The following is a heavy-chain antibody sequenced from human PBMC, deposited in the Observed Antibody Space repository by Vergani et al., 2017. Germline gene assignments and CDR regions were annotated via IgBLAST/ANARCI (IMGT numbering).Heavy chain of an antibody. CDR1: GGSFSGYY. Sequence: QVQLQQWGAGLLKPSETLSLTCAVYGGSFSGYYWSWIRQPPGKGLEWIGEINHSGSTNYNPSLKSRVTISVDTSKNQFSLKLSSVPPADTAVYYCARVKGYYFDYWGQGTLVTVSS. CDR3: ARVKGYYFDY. J-gene: IGHJ4*02. V-gene: IGHV4-34*01. CDR2: INHSGST.